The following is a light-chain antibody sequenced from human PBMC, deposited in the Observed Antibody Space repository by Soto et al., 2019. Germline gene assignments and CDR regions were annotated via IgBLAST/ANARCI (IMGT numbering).Light chain of an antibody. J-gene: IGKJ4*01. V-gene: IGKV1-9*01. CDR3: NPLNSYPRT. Sequence: DIQVTQSPSFPSSSVADRGTITCWASQGISSDLAWYQQKRGKAPKLLIYAASTLQSGVPSSFRDSGSRTQFTLTISSLQPEDFAKYTFNPLNSYPRTFGGGPNVEIK. CDR1: QGISSD. CDR2: AAS.